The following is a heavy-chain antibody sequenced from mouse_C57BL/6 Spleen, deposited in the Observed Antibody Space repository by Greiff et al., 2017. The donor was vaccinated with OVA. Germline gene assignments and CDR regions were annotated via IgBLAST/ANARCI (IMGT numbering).Heavy chain of an antibody. V-gene: IGHV3-6*01. CDR3: ARERYFDV. CDR1: GYSITSGYY. Sequence: ESGPGLVKPSQFLSLTCSVTGYSITSGYYWNWIRQFPGNKLEWMGYISYDGSNNYNPSLKNRISITRDTSKNQFFLKLNSVTTEDTATYYCARERYFDVWGTGTTVTVSS. J-gene: IGHJ1*03. CDR2: ISYDGSN.